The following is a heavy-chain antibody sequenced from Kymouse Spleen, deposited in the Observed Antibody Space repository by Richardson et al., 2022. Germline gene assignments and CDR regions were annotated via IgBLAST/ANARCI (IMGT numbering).Heavy chain of an antibody. CDR2: IYYSGST. Sequence: QLQLQESGPGLVKPSETLSLTCTVSGGSISSSSYYWGWIRQPPGKGLEWIGSIYYSGSTYYNPSLKSRVTISVDTSKNQFSLKLSSVTAADTAVYYCARQERYFDWLPMSAFDIWGQGTMVTVSS. V-gene: IGHV4-39*01. D-gene: IGHD3-9*01. J-gene: IGHJ3*02. CDR3: ARQERYFDWLPMSAFDI. CDR1: GGSISSSSYY.